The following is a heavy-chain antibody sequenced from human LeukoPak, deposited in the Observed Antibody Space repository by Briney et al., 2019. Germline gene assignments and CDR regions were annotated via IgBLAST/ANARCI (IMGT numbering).Heavy chain of an antibody. J-gene: IGHJ4*02. V-gene: IGHV1-46*01. CDR3: ARVRSYGFDY. D-gene: IGHD3-10*01. Sequence: ASVKVSCKASGYTFTSFYMHWVRQAPGQGLEWMGIINPGGGSTSYAQKFQGRVSMTRDTSTTTVYMELSSLRSEDTAVYYCARVRSYGFDYWGQGTVVTVSS. CDR2: INPGGGST. CDR1: GYTFTSFY.